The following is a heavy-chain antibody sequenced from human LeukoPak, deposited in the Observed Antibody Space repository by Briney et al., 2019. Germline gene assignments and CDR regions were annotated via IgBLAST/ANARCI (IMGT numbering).Heavy chain of an antibody. Sequence: ASVKVSCKASVGTFSSYAISWVRQAPGQGLEWMGGIIPIFGTANYAQKFQGRVTITADESTSTAYMELSSLRSEDTAVYYCARLVVVVAATDSYFDYWGQGTLVTVSS. D-gene: IGHD2-15*01. CDR3: ARLVVVVAATDSYFDY. V-gene: IGHV1-69*01. CDR2: IIPIFGTA. CDR1: VGTFSSYA. J-gene: IGHJ4*02.